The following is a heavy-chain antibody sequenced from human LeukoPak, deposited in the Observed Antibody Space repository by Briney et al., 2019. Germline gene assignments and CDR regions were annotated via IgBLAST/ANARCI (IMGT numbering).Heavy chain of an antibody. V-gene: IGHV1-46*01. J-gene: IGHJ4*02. Sequence: GASVKVSFKASGYTFTRYYMLWVRQAPGQGLEWMGIINPSGGSTRYAQRFQGRVTMTRDTSTSTVYMELSSLRSEDTAVYYCARNSYDSSGYFDYWGQGTLVTVSS. CDR2: INPSGGST. CDR1: GYTFTRYY. CDR3: ARNSYDSSGYFDY. D-gene: IGHD3-22*01.